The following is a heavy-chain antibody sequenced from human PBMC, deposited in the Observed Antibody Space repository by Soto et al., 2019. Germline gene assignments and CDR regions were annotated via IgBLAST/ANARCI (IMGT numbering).Heavy chain of an antibody. D-gene: IGHD6-19*01. Sequence: EVQLLESGGGLVQPGGSLRLSCAASGFTFSSYAMSWVRQAPGKGLEWVSAISGSGASTYYADSVKGRFTISRDISKNTLYLQMNSLRAEDTAVYYCAKAGGGSHTYNWFDPWGQGTLVTVSS. V-gene: IGHV3-23*01. CDR3: AKAGGGSHTYNWFDP. CDR2: ISGSGAST. CDR1: GFTFSSYA. J-gene: IGHJ5*02.